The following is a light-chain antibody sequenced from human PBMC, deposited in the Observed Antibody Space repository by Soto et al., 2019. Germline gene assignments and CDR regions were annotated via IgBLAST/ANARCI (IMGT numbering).Light chain of an antibody. Sequence: QSVLTQPASVSGSPGQSITISCTRTSSDVGRYNFVSWYQQHPGEVPKVMIYEVSKRPSGVSDRFSGSKSGNTASLTISGLQAEDEADYYCCADAGRSTYVFGTGTKVTVL. V-gene: IGLV2-23*02. CDR1: SSDVGRYNF. CDR3: CADAGRSTYV. J-gene: IGLJ1*01. CDR2: EVS.